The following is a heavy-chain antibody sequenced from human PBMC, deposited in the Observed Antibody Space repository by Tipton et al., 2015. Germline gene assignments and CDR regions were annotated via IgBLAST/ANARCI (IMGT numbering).Heavy chain of an antibody. J-gene: IGHJ5*02. V-gene: IGHV4-61*01. CDR3: ARGGAGYYYDSVGYLS. CDR2: IFHSGST. CDR1: GGSVTSNNYF. D-gene: IGHD3-22*01. Sequence: LRLSCSVSGGSVTSNNYFWSWIRQPPGKGPEWIGYIFHSGSTSYNPSLRSRVFISIDTSKNQFSLKLNSVTAADTAVYYCARGGAGYYYDSVGYLSWGQGTLVTVSS.